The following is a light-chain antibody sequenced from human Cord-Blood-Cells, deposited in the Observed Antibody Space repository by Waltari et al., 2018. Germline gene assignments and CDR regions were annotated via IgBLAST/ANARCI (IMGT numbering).Light chain of an antibody. CDR1: SSDVGGYNY. Sequence: QSALTQPASVSGSPGQSITISCTGTSSDVGGYNYVSWYQQHPGKAPKLMIYDVSNRPSVVSTRFSVSKSGNTASLTISGLQAEDEADYYCSSYTSSSTWVFGGGTKLTVL. V-gene: IGLV2-14*01. CDR2: DVS. J-gene: IGLJ3*02. CDR3: SSYTSSSTWV.